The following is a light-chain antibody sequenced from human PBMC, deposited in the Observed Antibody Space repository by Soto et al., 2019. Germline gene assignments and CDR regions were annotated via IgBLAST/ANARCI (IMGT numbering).Light chain of an antibody. Sequence: EIVLTQSPGTLSVSPGERATLSCRASQSVSSNLAWYQQKPGQAPRLLIYGASTRATGIPARFSGSGSGTEFTLTISSLQSEDFAVYYCQQYNSSPEFGQGTKVDIK. CDR2: GAS. CDR3: QQYNSSPE. CDR1: QSVSSN. V-gene: IGKV3-15*01. J-gene: IGKJ1*01.